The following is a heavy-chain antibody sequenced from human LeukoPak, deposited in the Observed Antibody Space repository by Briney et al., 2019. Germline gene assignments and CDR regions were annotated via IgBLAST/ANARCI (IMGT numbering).Heavy chain of an antibody. CDR2: ISDDFST. D-gene: IGHD2-2*01. J-gene: IGHJ4*02. V-gene: IGHV3-23*01. Sequence: PGGSLRLSCAASGFTFSRYAVSYLRQAPGKGLEWVAAISDDFSTYHADSVKGRFTISRDNSRNTLYLQMTSLRAEDTAVYYCAGGNSGHCSGATCYALDYWGQGTLVTVSS. CDR1: GFTFSRYA. CDR3: AGGNSGHCSGATCYALDY.